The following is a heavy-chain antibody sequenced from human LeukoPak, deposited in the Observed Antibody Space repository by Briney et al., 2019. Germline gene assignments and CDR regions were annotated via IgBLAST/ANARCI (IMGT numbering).Heavy chain of an antibody. Sequence: SETLSLTCTVSGGSISSHYWSWIRQPPGKGLEWIAYIYPSGSDNYNPSLKSRVTTSSDTSKNQFSLTLSSVTAADTAVYYCARQRAGNYFDYWGQGTLVTVSS. J-gene: IGHJ4*02. CDR3: ARQRAGNYFDY. CDR1: GGSISSHY. V-gene: IGHV4-4*09. D-gene: IGHD6-19*01. CDR2: IYPSGSD.